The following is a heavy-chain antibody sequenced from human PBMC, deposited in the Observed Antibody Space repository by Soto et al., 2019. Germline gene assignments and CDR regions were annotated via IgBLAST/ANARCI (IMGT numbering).Heavy chain of an antibody. CDR2: ISAYNGNT. D-gene: IGHD6-19*01. J-gene: IGHJ4*02. CDR1: GYTFTSYG. Sequence: ASVKVSCKASGYTFTSYGISWVRQAPGQGLEWMGWISAYNGNTNYAQKLQGRVTMTTDTSTSTAYMELRSLRSDDTAVYYCARARSGWYVGLYYFDYWGQGTPVTVSS. CDR3: ARARSGWYVGLYYFDY. V-gene: IGHV1-18*01.